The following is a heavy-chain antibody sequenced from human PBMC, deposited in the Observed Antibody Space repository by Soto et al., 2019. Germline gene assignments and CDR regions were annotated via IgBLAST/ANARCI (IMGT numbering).Heavy chain of an antibody. CDR1: GKTFTNYY. J-gene: IGHJ4*02. CDR3: ARGGHVGGVTAAFDY. Sequence: QVQLMQSGAEVKKPGASVKVSCKASGKTFTNYYIHWVRQAPGQGLEWMGTINPSGGHTTYAQKVLGRVTMTRDTSTSTLYMGLTSLRSEDAAVYYCARGGHVGGVTAAFDYWGEGTLVTVSS. D-gene: IGHD2-21*02. CDR2: INPSGGHT. V-gene: IGHV1-46*01.